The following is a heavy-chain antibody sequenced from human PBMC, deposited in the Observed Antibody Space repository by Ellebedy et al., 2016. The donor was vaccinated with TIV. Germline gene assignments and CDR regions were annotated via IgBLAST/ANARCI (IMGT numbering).Heavy chain of an antibody. V-gene: IGHV3-13*01. CDR3: ARVRFGDTAVDY. J-gene: IGHJ4*02. CDR1: GFTFRSYD. D-gene: IGHD5-18*01. Sequence: GGSLRLSCAASGFTFRSYDMHWVRQATGKGLEWVSAFCTAGDTYYPGSVKGRFPISRENAKNSLYLQMNSLRAEDTAVYYCARVRFGDTAVDYWGQGTLVTVSS. CDR2: FCTAGDT.